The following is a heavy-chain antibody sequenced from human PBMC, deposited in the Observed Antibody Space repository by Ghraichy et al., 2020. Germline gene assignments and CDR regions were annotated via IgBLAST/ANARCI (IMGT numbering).Heavy chain of an antibody. CDR2: ISGSGDTT. D-gene: IGHD4-17*01. CDR1: GFTFSRYA. CDR3: AKDYGDFVGWFGP. V-gene: IGHV3-23*01. J-gene: IGHJ5*02. Sequence: LSLTCAASGFTFSRYAMSWVRQAPGRGLEWVSVISGSGDTTYYADSVKGRFTISRDNSKNTLYVQMNNLRAEDTAVYYCAKDYGDFVGWFGPWGQGTLVTVSS.